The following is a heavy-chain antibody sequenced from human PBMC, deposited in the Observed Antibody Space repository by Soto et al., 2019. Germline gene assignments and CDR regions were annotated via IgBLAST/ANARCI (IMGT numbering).Heavy chain of an antibody. CDR3: ARGLSTMTTVTPSY. D-gene: IGHD4-17*01. J-gene: IGHJ4*02. CDR1: GYTFTGYY. Sequence: QVQLVQSGAEVKKPGASVKVSCKASGYTFTGYYMHWVRQAPGQGLEWMGWINPNSGGTKYAQKFQGRVTMTRDTSIRTAYMELSRLISDDTAVYYCARGLSTMTTVTPSYLGQGTLVTVSS. CDR2: INPNSGGT. V-gene: IGHV1-2*02.